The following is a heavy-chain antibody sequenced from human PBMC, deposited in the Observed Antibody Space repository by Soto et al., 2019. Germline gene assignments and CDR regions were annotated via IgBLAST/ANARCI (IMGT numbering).Heavy chain of an antibody. V-gene: IGHV3-15*01. CDR2: VTTKIDGGTT. CDR3: TEKTYYDILTDYYYYYGMDV. J-gene: IGHJ6*02. Sequence: WWSLRLSCSASVFSFPYAWMTWFRQAPGRGLEWVGRVTTKIDGGTTDYAAPVKGRFTISRDDSKNTLYLQMNSLKTEDTAVYYCTEKTYYDILTDYYYYYGMDVWGQGTTVTVSS. CDR1: VFSFPYAW. D-gene: IGHD3-9*01.